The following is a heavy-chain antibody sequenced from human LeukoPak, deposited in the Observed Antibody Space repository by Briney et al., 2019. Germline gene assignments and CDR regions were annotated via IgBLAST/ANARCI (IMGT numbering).Heavy chain of an antibody. D-gene: IGHD2-2*02. V-gene: IGHV3-33*03. CDR3: AKGNVVVPAAIWGDWFDP. CDR1: GFTFSSYG. Sequence: GGSLRLSCAASGFTFSSYGMHWVRQAPGKGLEWVAVIWYDGSNKYYADSVKGRFTISRDNAKNSLYLQMNSLRAEDMALYYCAKGNVVVPAAIWGDWFDPWGQGTLVTVSS. J-gene: IGHJ5*02. CDR2: IWYDGSNK.